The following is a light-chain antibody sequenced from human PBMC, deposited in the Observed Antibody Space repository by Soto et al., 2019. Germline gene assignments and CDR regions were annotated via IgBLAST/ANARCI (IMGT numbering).Light chain of an antibody. Sequence: AIHMTQSPFSVPASVLYRVTITFLASQGISSYLAWYQQKPGKAPKLLIYAASTLQSGVPSRFSGSGSGTEFTLTISSLQPDDFATYYCQHYNSYSEAFGQGTKVDIK. CDR1: QGISSY. CDR3: QHYNSYSEA. CDR2: AAS. J-gene: IGKJ1*01. V-gene: IGKV1-8*01.